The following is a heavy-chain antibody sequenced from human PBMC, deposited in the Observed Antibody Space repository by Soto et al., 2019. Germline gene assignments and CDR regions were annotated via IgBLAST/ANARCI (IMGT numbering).Heavy chain of an antibody. J-gene: IGHJ3*02. V-gene: IGHV3-23*01. D-gene: IGHD3-3*01. CDR2: ISGSGGST. Sequence: EVQLLESGGGLVQPGGSLRLSCAASGFTFSSYAMSWVRQAPGKGLEWVSAISGSGGSTYYADSVKGRFTISRDNSKNTLYLQMNSLRAEDTAVYYCAKDRGTDYDFWSGYYGDAFDIWGQGTMVTVSS. CDR1: GFTFSSYA. CDR3: AKDRGTDYDFWSGYYGDAFDI.